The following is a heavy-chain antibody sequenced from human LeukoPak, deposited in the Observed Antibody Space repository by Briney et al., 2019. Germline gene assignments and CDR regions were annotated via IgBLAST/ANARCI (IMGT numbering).Heavy chain of an antibody. CDR1: GFTFPDAW. J-gene: IGHJ6*02. V-gene: IGHV3-15*07. Sequence: PGGSLRLSCAASGFTFPDAWMNWVRQAPGKGLEWVGRIKSKTDGGTTDYAAPVKGRFSISRDDSNNTLYLQMNSLKTDDTGLHYCTTDPWHGLDIWGQGTTVTVSS. CDR3: TTDPWHGLDI. CDR2: IKSKTDGGTT. D-gene: IGHD5-24*01.